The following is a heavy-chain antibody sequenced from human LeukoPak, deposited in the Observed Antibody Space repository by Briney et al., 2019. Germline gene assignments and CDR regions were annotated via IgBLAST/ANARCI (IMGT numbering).Heavy chain of an antibody. CDR2: ISGSSSYI. CDR1: GFTFSSYA. CDR3: AREGSGFDY. V-gene: IGHV3-21*01. D-gene: IGHD6-19*01. J-gene: IGHJ4*02. Sequence: GGSLRLSCAASGFTFSSYAMSWVRQAPGKGLEWVSAISGSSSYIYYADSVKGRFTISRDNAKNSLYLQMNSLRAEDTAVYYCAREGSGFDYWGQGTLVTVSS.